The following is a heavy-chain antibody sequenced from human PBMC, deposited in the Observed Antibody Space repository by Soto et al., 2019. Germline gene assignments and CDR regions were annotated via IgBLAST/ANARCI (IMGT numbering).Heavy chain of an antibody. CDR1: GYSFTSYW. CDR2: IDPSDSYT. J-gene: IGHJ4*02. V-gene: IGHV5-10-1*01. CDR3: ARRLIGSSAVGPRFDY. Sequence: GESLKISCKGSGYSFTSYWISWVRQMPGKGLEWMGRIDPSDSYTNYSPSFQGHVTISADKSISTAYLQWSSLKASDTAMYYCARRLIGSSAVGPRFDYWGQGTLVTVSS. D-gene: IGHD6-25*01.